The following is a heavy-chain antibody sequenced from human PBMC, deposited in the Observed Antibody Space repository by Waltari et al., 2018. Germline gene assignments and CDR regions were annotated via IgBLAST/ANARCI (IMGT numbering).Heavy chain of an antibody. J-gene: IGHJ4*02. CDR2: IYHSGTT. CDR1: GYSINSGYY. V-gene: IGHV4-38-2*02. D-gene: IGHD5-12*01. CDR3: ARGAYTWIGYDDY. Sequence: QVQLQESGPGLVKPSETLSLTCTVPGYSINSGYYWGWIRQPPGKAMEWIGNIYHSGTTYYNPSLKSRVTISVDTSKNQFSLKLNSVTATDTAVYYCARGAYTWIGYDDYWGQGTLVTVSS.